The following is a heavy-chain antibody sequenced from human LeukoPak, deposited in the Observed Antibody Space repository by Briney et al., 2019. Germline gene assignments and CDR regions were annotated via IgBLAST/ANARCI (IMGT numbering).Heavy chain of an antibody. CDR3: ARDRINMMVLVHDSGLDL. V-gene: IGHV3-30*01. CDR2: LSYDGSDR. J-gene: IGHJ4*02. D-gene: IGHD3-22*01. Sequence: PGRSLRLSCAASGFTLSEYGIHWVRQAPGKGLEWVGVLSYDGSDRYYADSVKGRFSIFRDISTDTVSLQMNSLRVEDTAVYFCARDRINMMVLVHDSGLDLWGQGTLVTVSS. CDR1: GFTLSEYG.